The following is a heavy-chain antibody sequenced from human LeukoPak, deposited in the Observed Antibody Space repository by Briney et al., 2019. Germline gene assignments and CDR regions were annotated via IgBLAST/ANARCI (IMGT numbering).Heavy chain of an antibody. CDR1: GGSFSGYY. V-gene: IGHV4-34*01. CDR2: INHSGST. D-gene: IGHD3-3*01. CDR3: ARGFLYDFWSGYPVGGAWFDP. Sequence: SETLSLTCAVYGGSFSGYYWSWIRQPPGKGLEWIGEINHSGSTNYNPSLKSRVTISVDTSKNQFSLKLSSVTAADTAVYYCARGFLYDFWSGYPVGGAWFDPWGQGTLVTVSS. J-gene: IGHJ5*02.